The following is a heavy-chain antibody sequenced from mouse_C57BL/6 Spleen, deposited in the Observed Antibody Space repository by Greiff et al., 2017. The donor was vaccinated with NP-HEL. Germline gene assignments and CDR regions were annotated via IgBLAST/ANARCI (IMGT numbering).Heavy chain of an antibody. V-gene: IGHV5-6*01. D-gene: IGHD4-1*01. CDR2: ISSGGSYT. CDR1: GFTFSSYG. CDR3: ARGDWDPYFDY. J-gene: IGHJ2*01. Sequence: VMLVESGGDLMKPGGSLKLSCAASGFTFSSYGMSWVRQTPDKRLEWVATISSGGSYTYYPDSVKGRFTISRDNAKNTLYLQMSSLKSEDTAMYYCARGDWDPYFDYWGQGTTLTVSS.